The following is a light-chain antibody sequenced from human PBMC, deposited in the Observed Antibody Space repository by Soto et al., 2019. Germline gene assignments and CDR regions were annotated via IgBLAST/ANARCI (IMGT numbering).Light chain of an antibody. J-gene: IGKJ1*01. Sequence: IHMTQSPSTLSASVGNRVTVTCRASQNINGWLAWYQQKPGKAPNLLIYAASSLQSGVTSRFSGSGSGTDFTLTISSLQTEDFATYYCQQSYSPPRTFGQGTKVDIK. CDR3: QQSYSPPRT. CDR2: AAS. CDR1: QNINGW. V-gene: IGKV1-39*01.